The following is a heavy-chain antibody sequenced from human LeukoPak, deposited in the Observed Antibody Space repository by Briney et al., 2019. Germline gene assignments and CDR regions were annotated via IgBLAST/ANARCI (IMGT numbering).Heavy chain of an antibody. V-gene: IGHV3-15*01. J-gene: IGHJ6*02. CDR2: IKRKSDGGTI. CDR1: GFTFSNAW. Sequence: GGSLRLSCATSGFTFSNAWMGWVRQPPGKGLEWVGRIKRKSDGGTIEYAAPVKGRFTIARDDSKNTLYLQMNSLRSEDTAVYYCTTHLFPLYYYYAMDVWGQGTTVTVSS. CDR3: TTHLFPLYYYYAMDV.